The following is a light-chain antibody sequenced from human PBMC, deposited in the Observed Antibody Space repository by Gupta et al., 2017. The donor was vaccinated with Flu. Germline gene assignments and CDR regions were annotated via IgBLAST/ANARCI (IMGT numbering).Light chain of an antibody. CDR1: QSISSW. CDR3: QQDNSYSGT. V-gene: IGKV1-5*03. CDR2: KAS. Sequence: DIQMTQSPSTLSASVGDRVTITCRASQSISSWLAWYQQKPGKAPKVLIYKASSLQSGVPSRFSGSGSGTEFTLTISSLHHDDFATYYCQQDNSYSGTFGQGTKVEIK. J-gene: IGKJ1*01.